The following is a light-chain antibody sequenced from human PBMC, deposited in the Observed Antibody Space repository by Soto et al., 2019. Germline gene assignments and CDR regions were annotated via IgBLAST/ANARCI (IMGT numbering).Light chain of an antibody. CDR2: EVS. V-gene: IGLV2-14*01. CDR3: SSFTTSSTWV. Sequence: QSVLTQPASVSGSPGQSIAISCTGTSSDVGKYSYVSWFQQYPGNAPKLMIYEVSNRPSGVSNRFSGSKSGNTASLTIAGLQGEDEAYYYCSSFTTSSTWVFGGGTKLTVL. CDR1: SSDVGKYSY. J-gene: IGLJ3*02.